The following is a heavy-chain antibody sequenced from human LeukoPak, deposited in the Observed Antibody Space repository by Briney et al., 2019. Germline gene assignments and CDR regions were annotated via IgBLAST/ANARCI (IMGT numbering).Heavy chain of an antibody. CDR2: ISGDGDAT. CDR1: GFTFDDFA. Sequence: PGGSLRLSCAGSGFTFDDFAMHWVRQAPGKGLEWVSVISGDGDATYYADSVKGRFTISRDNNKNSLSLQMNNLTTEDTAFYYCAKGMGYSSGSFDYCGRGILVTVSS. J-gene: IGHJ4*02. V-gene: IGHV3-43*02. CDR3: AKGMGYSSGSFDY. D-gene: IGHD6-19*01.